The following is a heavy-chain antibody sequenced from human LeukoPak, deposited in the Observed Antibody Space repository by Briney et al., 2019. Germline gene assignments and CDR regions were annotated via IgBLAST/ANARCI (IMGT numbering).Heavy chain of an antibody. J-gene: IGHJ4*02. Sequence: GGSLRLSCAASGFTFSNAWMTWVRQAPGKGLEWVGRIKSKRDGGTIDHAAPVKGRFTISRDDSKDTLYLQMNSLKIEDAAVYHCTTVGRAWKFDYWGEGTLVSVSS. CDR2: IKSKRDGGTI. D-gene: IGHD1-1*01. V-gene: IGHV3-15*01. CDR3: TTVGRAWKFDY. CDR1: GFTFSNAW.